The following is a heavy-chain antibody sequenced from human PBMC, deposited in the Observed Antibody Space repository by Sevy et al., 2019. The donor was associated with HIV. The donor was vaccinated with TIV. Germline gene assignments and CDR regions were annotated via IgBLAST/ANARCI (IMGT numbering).Heavy chain of an antibody. J-gene: IGHJ5*02. D-gene: IGHD1-1*01. CDR2: VSYDGNNK. CDR1: GFTFNSYP. Sequence: GESLKISCAASGFTFNSYPMYWVRQAPGKGLEWVATVSYDGNNKYYGDYVKGQFTISRDNSKNTLYLQMNTVRPEDTALYYCARDAAESPYGDNFFSNWFDAWGQGTLVTVSS. V-gene: IGHV3-30*04. CDR3: ARDAAESPYGDNFFSNWFDA.